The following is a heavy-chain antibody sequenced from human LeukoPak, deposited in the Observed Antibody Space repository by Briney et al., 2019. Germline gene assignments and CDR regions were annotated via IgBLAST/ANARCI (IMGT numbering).Heavy chain of an antibody. J-gene: IGHJ4*02. V-gene: IGHV4-59*06. CDR2: IYYGGSA. Sequence: SETLSLTCTVSGGSISSYYWSWIRQPPGKGLEWIGYIYYGGSAYYNPSLKSRLAISLDTSKNQFSLKLNSVTVADTAVYYCARELPSGGAGFDYWGQGTLVTVSS. D-gene: IGHD3-10*01. CDR3: ARELPSGGAGFDY. CDR1: GGSISSYY.